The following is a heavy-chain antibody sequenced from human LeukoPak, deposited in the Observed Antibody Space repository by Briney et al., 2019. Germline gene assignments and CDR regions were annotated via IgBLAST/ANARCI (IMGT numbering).Heavy chain of an antibody. D-gene: IGHD6-19*01. CDR2: ISYDGSNK. CDR1: GFTFSSYA. J-gene: IGHJ4*02. Sequence: PGGSLRLSCAASGFTFSSYAMHWVRQAPGKGLEWVAVISYDGSNKYYADSVKGRFTISRDNAKNSLYLQMNSLRAEDTALYYCAKDMIVHSSGWYAFDYWGQGTLVTVSS. CDR3: AKDMIVHSSGWYAFDY. V-gene: IGHV3-30-3*01.